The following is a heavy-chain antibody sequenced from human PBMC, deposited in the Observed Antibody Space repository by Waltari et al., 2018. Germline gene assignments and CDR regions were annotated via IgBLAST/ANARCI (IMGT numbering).Heavy chain of an antibody. D-gene: IGHD6-6*01. Sequence: QVQLQESGPGLVKPSETLSLTCAVSGYSISSGDYYWSWIRQPPGKGLEWIGSIYHSGSTYYNPSLKSRVTISVDTSKNQFSLKLSSVTAADTAVYYCARHKDSSSSPFDYWGQGTLVTVSS. V-gene: IGHV4-38-2*01. CDR2: IYHSGST. CDR3: ARHKDSSSSPFDY. CDR1: GYSISSGDYY. J-gene: IGHJ4*02.